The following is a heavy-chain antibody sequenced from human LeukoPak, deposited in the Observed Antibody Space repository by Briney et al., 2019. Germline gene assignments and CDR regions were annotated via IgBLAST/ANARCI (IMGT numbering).Heavy chain of an antibody. Sequence: GGSLRLSCAASGFTFSSYSMNWVRQAPGKGLEWVSCISKGSAYIYYADSVKGRFTISRDNAKNSLYLQMSSLRAEDTAVYYCAREEDSTAIRSSDVMDVWGQGTTVTVSS. V-gene: IGHV3-21*01. D-gene: IGHD6-6*01. CDR2: ISKGSAYI. CDR3: AREEDSTAIRSSDVMDV. J-gene: IGHJ6*02. CDR1: GFTFSSYS.